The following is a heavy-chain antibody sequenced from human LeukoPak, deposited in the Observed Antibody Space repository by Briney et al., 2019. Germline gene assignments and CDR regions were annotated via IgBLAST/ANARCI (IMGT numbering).Heavy chain of an antibody. J-gene: IGHJ3*02. CDR2: IYSSGST. D-gene: IGHD4-23*01. V-gene: IGHV4-59*08. Sequence: SETLSLTCAVYGGSFSGYYWSWIRQPPGKGLEWIGYIYSSGSTNYNPSLKSRVTISVDTSKNQFSLKLSSVTAADTAVYYCARHHRADGGNSDAFDIWGQGTMVTVSS. CDR3: ARHHRADGGNSDAFDI. CDR1: GGSFSGYY.